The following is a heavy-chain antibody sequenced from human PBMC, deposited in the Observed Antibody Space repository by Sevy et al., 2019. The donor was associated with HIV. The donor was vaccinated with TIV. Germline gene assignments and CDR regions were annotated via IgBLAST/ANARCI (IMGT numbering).Heavy chain of an antibody. D-gene: IGHD3-22*01. Sequence: GGSLRLSCAASGFTFSSYAMHWVRQAPGKGLEWVAVISYDGSNKYYADSVKGRFTISRDNSKNTLYLQMNSLRAEDTAVYYCARGYYDSSGYRRNALDYWGQGTLVTVSS. CDR1: GFTFSSYA. J-gene: IGHJ4*02. CDR2: ISYDGSNK. CDR3: ARGYYDSSGYRRNALDY. V-gene: IGHV3-30-3*01.